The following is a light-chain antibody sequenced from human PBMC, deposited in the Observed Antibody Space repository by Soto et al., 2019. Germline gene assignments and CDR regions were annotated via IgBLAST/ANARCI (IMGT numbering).Light chain of an antibody. CDR1: NSDVGAYNY. J-gene: IGLJ2*01. CDR3: ISYTSSSTHV. Sequence: QAASVSGSPGQSITISCTGTNSDVGAYNYVSWFRQHPGRAPKLMIYDVRIRPSGVSDRFSGSKSGNTASLTISGLQAEDEADYYCISYTSSSTHVFGGGTKLTVL. V-gene: IGLV2-14*01. CDR2: DVR.